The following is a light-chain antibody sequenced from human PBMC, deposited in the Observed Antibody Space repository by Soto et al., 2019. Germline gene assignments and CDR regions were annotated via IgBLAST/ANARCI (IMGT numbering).Light chain of an antibody. Sequence: EIVLRQSPGTRCLSPGERGTLSCGASQSVSNTYLAWYQQKPGQAPRPLIYGASNRATAIPARFSVSGSGTDFTLTVSCLKNEDFAVYYCQQYGSSTWTFGQGTKVDIK. CDR3: QQYGSSTWT. J-gene: IGKJ1*01. CDR2: GAS. CDR1: QSVSNTY. V-gene: IGKV3-20*01.